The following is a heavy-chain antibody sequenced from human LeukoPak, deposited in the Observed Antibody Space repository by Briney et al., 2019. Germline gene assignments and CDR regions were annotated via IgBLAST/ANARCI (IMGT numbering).Heavy chain of an antibody. CDR1: GYTFTSYY. CDR2: INPSGGST. V-gene: IGHV1-46*01. CDR3: ARDTDEQWLVPWDIYYYYGMDV. Sequence: ASVKVSCKASGYTFTSYYMHWVRQAPGQGLEWMGIINPSGGSTSYAQKFQGRVTMTRDTSTSTVYMELSSLRSEDTAVYYCARDTDEQWLVPWDIYYYYGMDVWGQGTTVTVSS. D-gene: IGHD6-19*01. J-gene: IGHJ6*02.